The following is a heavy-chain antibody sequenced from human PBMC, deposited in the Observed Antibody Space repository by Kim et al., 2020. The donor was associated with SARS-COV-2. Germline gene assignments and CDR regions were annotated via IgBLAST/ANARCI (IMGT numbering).Heavy chain of an antibody. J-gene: IGHJ3*02. V-gene: IGHV3-73*01. D-gene: IGHD1-1*01. CDR3: TRIPATTLAFWDAFDI. Sequence: SVKGRFHISRDDSKNTAYLEMSGLKTEDTALYYCTRIPATTLAFWDAFDIWGQGTMVTVSS.